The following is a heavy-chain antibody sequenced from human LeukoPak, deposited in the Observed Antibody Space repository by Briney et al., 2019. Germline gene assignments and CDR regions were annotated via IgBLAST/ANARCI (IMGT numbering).Heavy chain of an antibody. CDR3: ARSSLPNDY. CDR1: GGSISSYY. J-gene: IGHJ4*02. V-gene: IGHV4-59*01. Sequence: PSETLSLTCTVSGGSISSYYWSWIRQPPGKGLEWIGYIYYSGSTNYNPSLKSRVTISVDTSKNQFSLKLSSVTAADTAVYYCARSSLPNDYWGQGTLVTASS. CDR2: IYYSGST. D-gene: IGHD6-6*01.